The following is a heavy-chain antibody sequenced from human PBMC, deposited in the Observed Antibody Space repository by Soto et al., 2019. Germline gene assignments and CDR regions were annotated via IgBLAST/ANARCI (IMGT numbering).Heavy chain of an antibody. CDR2: IYYSGST. CDR1: GGSITSSYY. J-gene: IGHJ4*02. D-gene: IGHD2-2*02. Sequence: PSETLSLTCTVSGGSITSSYYWGWIRQPPGKGLEWIGSIYYSGSTYYNPSLKSRVTISVDTSKNQFSLKLSSVTAADTAVYYCATIPATTILTDYWGQGTLVTVSP. V-gene: IGHV4-39*01. CDR3: ATIPATTILTDY.